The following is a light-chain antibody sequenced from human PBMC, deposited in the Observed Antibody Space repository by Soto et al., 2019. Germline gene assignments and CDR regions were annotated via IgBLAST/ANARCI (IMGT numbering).Light chain of an antibody. J-gene: IGLJ2*01. V-gene: IGLV2-8*01. CDR2: EVT. Sequence: QSALTQPPSASGSPGQSVTISCTGTSRDVGDYNYVSWYQHHPGKAPKLMIYEVTKRPSGVPDRFSGSKSGNTASLTVSGLQAEDEADYYCNSYAGRNVVLFGGGTKLTVL. CDR3: NSYAGRNVVL. CDR1: SRDVGDYNY.